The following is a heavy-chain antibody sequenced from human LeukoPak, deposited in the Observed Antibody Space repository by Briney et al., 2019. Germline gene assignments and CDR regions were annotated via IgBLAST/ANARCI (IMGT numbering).Heavy chain of an antibody. D-gene: IGHD4-17*01. CDR3: ARGRGDYGDLVYYFDY. V-gene: IGHV4-34*01. CDR2: INHSGST. Sequence: SETLSLTFAVYGGSFSGYYWSWIRQPPGKGLEWIGEINHSGSTNYNPSLKSRVTISVDTSKNQFSLKLSSVTAADTAVYYCARGRGDYGDLVYYFDYWGQGTLVTVSS. J-gene: IGHJ4*02. CDR1: GGSFSGYY.